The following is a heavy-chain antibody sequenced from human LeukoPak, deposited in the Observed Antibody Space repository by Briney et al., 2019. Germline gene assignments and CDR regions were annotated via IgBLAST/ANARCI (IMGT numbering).Heavy chain of an antibody. CDR2: ISYDGSNK. J-gene: IGHJ4*02. Sequence: GGSLRLSCAASGFTFSSYAMHWVRQAPGKGLEWVAVISYDGSNKYYADSVKGRFTISRDNSKNTLYLQMNSLRAEDTAVYYCARDTYSSSWYGYWGQGTLVTVSS. CDR1: GFTFSSYA. D-gene: IGHD6-13*01. CDR3: ARDTYSSSWYGY. V-gene: IGHV3-30-3*01.